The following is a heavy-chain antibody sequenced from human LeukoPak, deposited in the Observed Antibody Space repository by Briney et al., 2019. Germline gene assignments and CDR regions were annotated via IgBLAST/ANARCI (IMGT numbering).Heavy chain of an antibody. J-gene: IGHJ6*03. CDR2: IRFDGSYN. Sequence: GWSLRLSCAASGFTFSSYGMHWVRQAPGKGLEWVAFIRFDGSYNSYSDSVKGRFTISRDNSKNTLYLQMNSLRAEDTAVYYCAKVRLGYCSGGSCSRGGTSMDVWGRGTTVTISS. CDR1: GFTFSSYG. V-gene: IGHV3-30*02. D-gene: IGHD2-15*01. CDR3: AKVRLGYCSGGSCSRGGTSMDV.